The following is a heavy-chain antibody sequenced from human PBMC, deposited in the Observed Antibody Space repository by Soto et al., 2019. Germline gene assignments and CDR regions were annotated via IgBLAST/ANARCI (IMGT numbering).Heavy chain of an antibody. V-gene: IGHV3-7*01. CDR2: IKQDGSEK. CDR1: GFTFSSYW. J-gene: IGHJ4*02. Sequence: GGSLRLSCAASGFTFSSYWMSWVRQGPGKGPEWVANIKQDGSEKYYVDSVKGRFTISRDNAKNSLYLQMTSLRAEDTAVYHCARDWSSSWYSEYYFDYWGQGTLVTVSS. D-gene: IGHD6-13*01. CDR3: ARDWSSSWYSEYYFDY.